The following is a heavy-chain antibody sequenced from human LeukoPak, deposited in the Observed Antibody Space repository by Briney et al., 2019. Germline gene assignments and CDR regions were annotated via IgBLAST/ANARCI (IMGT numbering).Heavy chain of an antibody. CDR1: GGSISSGGYY. V-gene: IGHV4-31*03. CDR2: IYYNGST. CDR3: ARVIVGAVAGDSYYFDY. J-gene: IGHJ4*02. Sequence: SETLSLTCTVSGGSISSGGYYWSWIRQHPGKGLEWIGYIYYNGSTYYNPSLKGRVTISVDTSKNQFSLKLSSVTAADTAVYYCARVIVGAVAGDSYYFDYWGQGTLVTVSS. D-gene: IGHD6-19*01.